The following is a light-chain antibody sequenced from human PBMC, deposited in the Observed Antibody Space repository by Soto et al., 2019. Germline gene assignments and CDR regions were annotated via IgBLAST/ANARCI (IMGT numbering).Light chain of an antibody. CDR1: QSISSR. J-gene: IGKJ1*01. CDR3: QQYNSYRT. Sequence: ESEIIQSRCTIYTSLGDRVTITCGASQSISSRLAWYQQKPGKAPKLLTYDASSLESGVPSRFSGSGSGTEFTLTISSLQPDDFATYYCQQYNSYRTFGQGTKVDI. V-gene: IGKV1-5*01. CDR2: DAS.